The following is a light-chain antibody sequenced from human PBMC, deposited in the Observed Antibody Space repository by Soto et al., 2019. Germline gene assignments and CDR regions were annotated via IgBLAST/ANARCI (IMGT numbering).Light chain of an antibody. CDR1: QSLRSRY. Sequence: EIVLTQSPGTLSLSPGEGATLSCRASQSLRSRYLAWYQQKPGQAPRLLIYAASSRATGIPDRFSGSGSGTDFTLTISRLEPEDFAFYYCQQYDASPWTFGQGTKVEIK. V-gene: IGKV3-20*01. CDR2: AAS. CDR3: QQYDASPWT. J-gene: IGKJ1*01.